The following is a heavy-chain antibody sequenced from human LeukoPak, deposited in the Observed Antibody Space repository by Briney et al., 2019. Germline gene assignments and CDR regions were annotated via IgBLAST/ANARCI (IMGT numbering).Heavy chain of an antibody. CDR3: ARHLGAQSLIAFDI. V-gene: IGHV4-4*07. D-gene: IGHD3-16*01. J-gene: IGHJ3*02. CDR2: IYSTGST. CDR1: GGSINRYY. Sequence: SETPSLTCTVSGGSINRYYWSWIRQPAVKGLEWIGRIYSTGSTNYNPSLKSRVTMSVDTSKNHFSLKLNSVTAADTAVYYCARHLGAQSLIAFDIWGQGTMVTVSS.